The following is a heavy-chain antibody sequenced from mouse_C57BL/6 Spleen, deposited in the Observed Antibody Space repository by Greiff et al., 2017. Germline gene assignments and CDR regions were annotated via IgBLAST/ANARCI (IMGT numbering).Heavy chain of an antibody. CDR3: ARRITTVGDAMDY. J-gene: IGHJ4*01. V-gene: IGHV1-7*01. CDR1: GYTFTSYW. Sequence: QVQLQQSGAELAKPGASVKLSCKASGYTFTSYWLHWVKQRPGQGLEWIGYINPSSGYTKYNQKFKDKATLTADKSSSTAYMQLSSLTYEDSAVYYCARRITTVGDAMDYWGQGTSVTVSS. CDR2: INPSSGYT. D-gene: IGHD1-1*01.